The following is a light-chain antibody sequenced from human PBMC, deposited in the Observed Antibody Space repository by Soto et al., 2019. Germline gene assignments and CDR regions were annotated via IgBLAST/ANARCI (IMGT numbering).Light chain of an antibody. Sequence: QSALTQPRSVSGSPGHSVTLSCTGTSSDVGGYNYISWYQHHPGKAPKVMIYDVSKRPSGVPDRFSGSKSGNTGSLTISGLQAEDEADYYCCSYAGRTTWVFGGGTKLTVL. V-gene: IGLV2-11*01. CDR2: DVS. CDR1: SSDVGGYNY. CDR3: CSYAGRTTWV. J-gene: IGLJ2*01.